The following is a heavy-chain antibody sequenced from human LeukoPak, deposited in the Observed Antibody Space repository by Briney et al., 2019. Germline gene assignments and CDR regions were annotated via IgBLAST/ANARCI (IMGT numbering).Heavy chain of an antibody. Sequence: GGSLRLSYAASGFTFSSYGMHWVRQAPGKGLEWVAVIWYGGSNKYYADSVKGRFTISRDNSKNTLYLQMNSLRAEDTAEYYCAKDTRVGAFDIWGQGTMVTVSS. J-gene: IGHJ3*02. D-gene: IGHD1-26*01. CDR1: GFTFSSYG. CDR2: IWYGGSNK. CDR3: AKDTRVGAFDI. V-gene: IGHV3-30*02.